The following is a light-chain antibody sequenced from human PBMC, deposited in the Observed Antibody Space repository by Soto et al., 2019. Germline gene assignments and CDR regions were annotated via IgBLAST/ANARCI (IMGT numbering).Light chain of an antibody. J-gene: IGLJ1*01. CDR1: STDVGDYDY. V-gene: IGLV2-8*01. CDR3: TSYAGGNNV. CDR2: EVN. Sequence: QSALTQPPSASGSPGQSVTISCTGTSTDVGDYDYVSWYQQHPGKVPKLMIYEVNKRPSGVPDRFSGSKSGNTASLTVSGLQPEDEADYYCTSYAGGNNVFGTGTQLTVL.